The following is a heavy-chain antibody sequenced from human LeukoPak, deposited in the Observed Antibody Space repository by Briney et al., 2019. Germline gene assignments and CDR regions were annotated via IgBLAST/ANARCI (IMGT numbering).Heavy chain of an antibody. Sequence: GGSLRLSCAVSGITLSNYGMSWVRQAPGKGLEWVAGISDSGGRTNYADSVKGRFTISRDNPKNTLYLQMNSLRAEDTAVYYCARGGYYYDSSGYYYPAFDYWGQGTLVTVSS. D-gene: IGHD3-22*01. V-gene: IGHV3-23*01. CDR2: ISDSGGRT. CDR1: GITLSNYG. CDR3: ARGGYYYDSSGYYYPAFDY. J-gene: IGHJ4*02.